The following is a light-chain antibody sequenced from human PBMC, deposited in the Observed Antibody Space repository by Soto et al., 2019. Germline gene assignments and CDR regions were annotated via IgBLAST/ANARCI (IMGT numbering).Light chain of an antibody. CDR1: QSVSSN. CDR3: QQYNNWPPIT. J-gene: IGKJ5*01. CDR2: GAS. V-gene: IGKV3-15*01. Sequence: EIVMSQSPATLSVSAGERATLSCRTSQSVSSNLAWYQQKPGQAPRLLIYGASPRATGLPARFSGSGSGTEFTLTISSLQSEDFAVYYCQQYNNWPPITFGQGTRLEIK.